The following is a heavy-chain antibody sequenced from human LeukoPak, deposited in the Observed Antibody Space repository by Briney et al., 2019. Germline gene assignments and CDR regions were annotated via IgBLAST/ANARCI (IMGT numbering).Heavy chain of an antibody. D-gene: IGHD3-22*01. CDR3: ARASTYYDDSSGYYYEDY. J-gene: IGHJ4*02. V-gene: IGHV1-69*05. Sequence: SSVKVSCKASGGTFISYAISWVRQAPGQGVEWMGGIIPMLGTANYAQKFQGRVTITTEETTSTEYMEMSSLRSEDTAVYYCARASTYYDDSSGYYYEDYWGQRTLVTVSS. CDR2: IIPMLGTA. CDR1: GGTFISYA.